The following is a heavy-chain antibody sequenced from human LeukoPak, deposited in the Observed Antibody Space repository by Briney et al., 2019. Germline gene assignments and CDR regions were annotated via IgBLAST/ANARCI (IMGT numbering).Heavy chain of an antibody. V-gene: IGHV3-7*01. Sequence: GGSLRLSCAVSGFTFSSYWMSWVRQAPGKGLEWVATIKPDGRDKYYVDSVKGRFTMSRDNGKNSVYLQMNSLRAEDTAVYYCASWEASTNYWGQGTLVTVSS. CDR1: GFTFSSYW. J-gene: IGHJ4*02. CDR2: IKPDGRDK. D-gene: IGHD1-26*01. CDR3: ASWEASTNY.